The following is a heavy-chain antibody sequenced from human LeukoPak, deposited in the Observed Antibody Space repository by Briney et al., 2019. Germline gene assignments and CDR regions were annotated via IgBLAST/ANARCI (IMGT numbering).Heavy chain of an antibody. V-gene: IGHV4-59*01. J-gene: IGHJ3*02. CDR3: ARDRGVVGAFDI. CDR2: IYYSGST. CDR1: GGSISSYY. Sequence: PSETLSPTCTVSGGSISSYYWSWIRQPPGKGLEWIGYIYYSGSTNYNPSLKSRVTISVDTSKNQFSLKLSSVTAADTAVYYCARDRGVVGAFDIWGQGTMVTVSS.